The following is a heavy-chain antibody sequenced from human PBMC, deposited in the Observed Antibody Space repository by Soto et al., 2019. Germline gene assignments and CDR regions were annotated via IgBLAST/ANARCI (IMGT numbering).Heavy chain of an antibody. D-gene: IGHD2-21*02. CDR2: IYYSGST. J-gene: IGHJ6*02. CDR3: ARVRAYCGGDCYSSYYYYGRDV. CDR1: GGSISSYY. Sequence: SETLSLTCTVSGGSISSYYWSWIRQPPGKGLEWIGYIYYSGSTNYNPSLKSRVTISVDTSKNQFSLKLSSVTAADTAVYYCARVRAYCGGDCYSSYYYYGRDVWGQGTTVTVSS. V-gene: IGHV4-59*01.